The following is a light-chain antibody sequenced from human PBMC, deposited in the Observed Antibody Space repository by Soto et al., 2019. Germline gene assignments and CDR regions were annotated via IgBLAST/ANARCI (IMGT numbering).Light chain of an antibody. V-gene: IGKV1-6*01. J-gene: IGKJ1*01. CDR1: PAIRSD. Sequence: AIQMTQSPSSLSASVGDRVTITCRASPAIRSDLAWYQQKPGMAPKFLIFAASNLQRGVPARFSGSGSGTDFTLTISSLQPEDFATYYCLQLYNYPRTCGQGTMV. CDR2: AAS. CDR3: LQLYNYPRT.